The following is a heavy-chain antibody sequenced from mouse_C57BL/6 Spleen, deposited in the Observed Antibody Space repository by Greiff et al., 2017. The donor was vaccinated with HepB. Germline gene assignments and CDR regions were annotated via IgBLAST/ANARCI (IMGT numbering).Heavy chain of an antibody. CDR1: GYTFTSYW. CDR3: ARCTYYYGSSYPDY. V-gene: IGHV1-59*01. Sequence: QVQLQQPGAELVRPGTSVKLSCKASGYTFTSYWMHWVKQRPGQGLEWIGVIDPSDSYTNYNQKFKGKATLTVDTSSSTAYMQLSSLTSEDSAVYYCARCTYYYGSSYPDYWGQGTTLTVSS. J-gene: IGHJ2*01. CDR2: IDPSDSYT. D-gene: IGHD1-1*01.